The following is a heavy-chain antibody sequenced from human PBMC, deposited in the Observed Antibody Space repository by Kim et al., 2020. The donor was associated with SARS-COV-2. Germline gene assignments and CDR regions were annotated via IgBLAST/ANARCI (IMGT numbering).Heavy chain of an antibody. J-gene: IGHJ4*02. CDR1: GYTFTSYA. CDR2: INAGNGNT. V-gene: IGHV1-3*01. CDR3: ASVLGYCSGGSCYSGAGFDY. D-gene: IGHD2-15*01. Sequence: ASVKVSCKASGYTFTSYAMHWVRQAPGQRLEWMGWINAGNGNTKYSQKFQGRVTITRDTSASTAYMELSSLRSEDTAVYYCASVLGYCSGGSCYSGAGFDYWGQGTLVTVSS.